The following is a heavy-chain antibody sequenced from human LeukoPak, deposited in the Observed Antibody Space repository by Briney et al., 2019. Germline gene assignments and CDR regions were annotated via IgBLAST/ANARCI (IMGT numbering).Heavy chain of an antibody. V-gene: IGHV4-59*01. CDR1: AGSISGYY. D-gene: IGHD1-14*01. CDR2: IYSSGST. J-gene: IGHJ6*02. Sequence: PSETLSLTCTVSAGSISGYYWSWIRQPPGKGLEWIGYIYSSGSTNYNPSLESRVTISVDTSKNQFSLQLSSVTAADTAVYYCARVSTTSRGYYYGMDVWGQGTTVTVSS. CDR3: ARVSTTSRGYYYGMDV.